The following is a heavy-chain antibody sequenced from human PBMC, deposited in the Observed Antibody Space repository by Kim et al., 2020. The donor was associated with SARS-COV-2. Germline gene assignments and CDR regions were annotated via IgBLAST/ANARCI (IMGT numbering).Heavy chain of an antibody. CDR1: GYTFTSYY. D-gene: IGHD6-13*01. Sequence: ASVKVSCKASGYTFTSYYMHWVRQAPGQGLEWMGIINPSGGSTSYAQKFQGRVTMTRDTSTSTVYMELSSLRSEDTAVYYCARDVSGAAAGTGYYYYGMDVWGQGTTVTVSS. CDR2: INPSGGST. J-gene: IGHJ6*02. CDR3: ARDVSGAAAGTGYYYYGMDV. V-gene: IGHV1-46*01.